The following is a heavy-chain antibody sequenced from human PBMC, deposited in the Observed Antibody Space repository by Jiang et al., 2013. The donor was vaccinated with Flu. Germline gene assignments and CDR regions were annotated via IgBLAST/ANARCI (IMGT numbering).Heavy chain of an antibody. CDR3: ARAIAGVARWFDP. CDR2: IYHSGST. Sequence: GSGLVKPSGTLSLTCAVSGGSISSSNWWSWVRQPPGKGLEWIGEIYHSGSTNYNPSLKSRVTISVDKSKNQFSLRLTSVTAADTAVYYCARAIAGVARWFDPWGQGTLVTVSS. V-gene: IGHV4-4*02. J-gene: IGHJ5*02. D-gene: IGHD2-21*01. CDR1: GGSISSSNW.